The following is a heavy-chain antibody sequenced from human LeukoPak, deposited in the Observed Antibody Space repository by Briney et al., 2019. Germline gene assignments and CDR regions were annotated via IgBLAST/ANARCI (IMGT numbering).Heavy chain of an antibody. CDR1: GGSISSGDYY. Sequence: SQTLSLTCTVSGGSISSGDYYWSWIRQPPGKGLEWIGYIYYSGSTYYNPSLKSRVTISVGTSKNQFSLKLSSVTAADTAVYYCAREAKYYMRFWSGYSDWGQGTLVTVSS. D-gene: IGHD3-3*01. CDR2: IYYSGST. CDR3: AREAKYYMRFWSGYSD. J-gene: IGHJ4*02. V-gene: IGHV4-30-4*08.